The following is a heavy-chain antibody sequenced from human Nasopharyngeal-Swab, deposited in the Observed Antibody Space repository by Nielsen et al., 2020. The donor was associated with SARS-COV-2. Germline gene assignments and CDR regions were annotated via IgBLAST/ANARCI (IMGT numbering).Heavy chain of an antibody. D-gene: IGHD3-10*01. Sequence: GESLKIYCAASGFTFSSYSMNWVRQAPGKGLEWVSSISSSSSYIYYADSVKGRFTISRDNAKNSLYLQMNSLRAEDTAVYYCAKERFYSGSGKYPRDFDYWGQGTLVTVSS. CDR2: ISSSSSYI. V-gene: IGHV3-21*01. CDR3: AKERFYSGSGKYPRDFDY. J-gene: IGHJ4*02. CDR1: GFTFSSYS.